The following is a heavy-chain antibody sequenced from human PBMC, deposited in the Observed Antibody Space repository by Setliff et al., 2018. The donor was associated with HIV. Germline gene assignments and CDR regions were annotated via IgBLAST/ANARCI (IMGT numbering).Heavy chain of an antibody. CDR3: ARWCAAAGCYPAIYHFDS. CDR1: GYTFSEYA. J-gene: IGHJ4*02. CDR2: IDTDNGYR. Sequence: ASVKVSCKASGYTFSEYAIHWVRQAPGQRLEWMGRIDTDNGYRRYSPRLQGRVTITKDTSANTAYMELRGLRSEDTAVYYCARWCAAAGCYPAIYHFDSWGQGTLVTVSS. V-gene: IGHV1-3*04. D-gene: IGHD2-2*01.